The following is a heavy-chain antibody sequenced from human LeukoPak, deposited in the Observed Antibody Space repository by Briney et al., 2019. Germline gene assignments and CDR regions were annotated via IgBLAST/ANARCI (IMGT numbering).Heavy chain of an antibody. CDR1: GFTFSSYS. V-gene: IGHV3-21*01. J-gene: IGHJ3*02. Sequence: GGSLRLSCAASGFTFSSYSMNWVRQAPGKGLEWVSSISSSSSYIYYADSVKGRFTISRDNAKNSLYLQMNSLRAEDTAVYYCARDYPWLPDAGPRAFDIWGQGTMVTVSS. CDR2: ISSSSSYI. CDR3: ARDYPWLPDAGPRAFDI. D-gene: IGHD6-19*01.